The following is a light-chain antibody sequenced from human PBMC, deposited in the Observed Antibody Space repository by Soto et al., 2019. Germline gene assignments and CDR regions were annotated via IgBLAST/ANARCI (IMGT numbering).Light chain of an antibody. J-gene: IGLJ3*02. V-gene: IGLV1-44*01. Sequence: QSVLTQPPSASGTPGQRVTISCSESRSNIGSKTVYWYQHLPGTAPKLLIHSNNQRPSGVPDRFSGSKSGTSASLAISGLQAGDEADYYCAAGDDSLNGWVLCGVTQLTVL. CDR3: AAGDDSLNGWV. CDR1: RSNIGSKT. CDR2: SNN.